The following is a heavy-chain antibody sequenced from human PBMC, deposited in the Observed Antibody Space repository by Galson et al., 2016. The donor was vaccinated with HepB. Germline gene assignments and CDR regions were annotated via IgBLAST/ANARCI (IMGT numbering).Heavy chain of an antibody. D-gene: IGHD3-9*01. CDR3: ARSILTGYYRDYYYGMDV. CDR1: GGSVSRGSHC. V-gene: IGHV4-61*01. J-gene: IGHJ6*02. Sequence: SETLSLTCTVSGGSVSRGSHCWSWIRQPPGKGLEWIGYISYSGSTNYNPPLKTRVTMSIDTSKNQLSLKLSSVTAADTAVYYCARSILTGYYRDYYYGMDVWGQGTTVTVSS. CDR2: ISYSGST.